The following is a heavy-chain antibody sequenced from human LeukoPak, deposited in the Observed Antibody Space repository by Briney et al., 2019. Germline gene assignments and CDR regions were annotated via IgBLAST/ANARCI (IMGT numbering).Heavy chain of an antibody. Sequence: GGSLRLSCAASGFTFSSYAMHWVRQAPGKGLEWVAVISYDGSNKYYADSVKGRFTISRDNSKNTLYLQMNSLRAEDTAVYYCARGLSGSYYSDYWGQGTLVTVSS. J-gene: IGHJ4*02. CDR3: ARGLSGSYYSDY. CDR2: ISYDGSNK. CDR1: GFTFSSYA. D-gene: IGHD1-26*01. V-gene: IGHV3-30*01.